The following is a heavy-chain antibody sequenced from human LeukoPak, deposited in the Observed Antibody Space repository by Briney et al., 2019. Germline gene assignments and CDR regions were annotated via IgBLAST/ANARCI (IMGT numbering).Heavy chain of an antibody. CDR1: GYSISSASY. J-gene: IGHJ4*02. D-gene: IGHD4-11*01. CDR2: ISPSGNT. Sequence: PSETLFLTCAVSGYSISSASYWGWIRQPPGKGLEWIGSISPSGNTYYNPSLKSRISISLDTSKNQFSLKLTSMTAADTAFYYCARRAYSDLYFDYWGQGTLVTVSS. CDR3: ARRAYSDLYFDY. V-gene: IGHV4-38-2*01.